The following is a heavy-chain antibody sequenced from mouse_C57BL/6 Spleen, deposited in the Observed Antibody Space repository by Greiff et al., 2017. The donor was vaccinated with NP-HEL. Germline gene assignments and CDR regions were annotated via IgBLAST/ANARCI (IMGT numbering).Heavy chain of an antibody. J-gene: IGHJ1*03. CDR2: SRNKANDYTT. CDR1: GFTFSDFY. D-gene: IGHD1-1*01. CDR3: ARDADYYGSPVFDV. V-gene: IGHV7-1*01. Sequence: EVMLVESGGGLVQSGRSLRLSCATSGFTFSDFYMEWVRQAPGKGLEWIAASRNKANDYTTEYSASVKGRFIVSRDTSQSILYLQMNALRAEDTAIYYCARDADYYGSPVFDVWGTGTTVTVSS.